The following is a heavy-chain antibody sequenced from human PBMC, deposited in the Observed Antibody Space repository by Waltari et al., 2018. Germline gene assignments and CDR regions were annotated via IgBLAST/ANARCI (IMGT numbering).Heavy chain of an antibody. Sequence: QVQLVESGGGVVQPGGSLRLSCVASGFTLNTFGIHWVRQAPGKGFEWVAYLPYHGHNRYYADSVKVRFTISRDNSMTTVFLQMNSLRAEDTAIYYCAKDLAFYYDRSRLYEYYFDYWGQGTLVTVSS. J-gene: IGHJ4*02. CDR1: GFTLNTFG. V-gene: IGHV3-30*02. CDR3: AKDLAFYYDRSRLYEYYFDY. CDR2: LPYHGHNR. D-gene: IGHD3-22*01.